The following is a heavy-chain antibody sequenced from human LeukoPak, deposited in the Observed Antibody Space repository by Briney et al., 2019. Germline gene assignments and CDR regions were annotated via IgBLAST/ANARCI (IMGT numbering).Heavy chain of an antibody. V-gene: IGHV1-46*01. Sequence: ASVKVSCKASGYTFTSNYIHRVRQAPGQGLEWMGMIYPRDGSTSYAQKFQGRVTVTRDTSTSTVHMELSGLRSEDTAVCYCARDQEGFDYWGQGTLVTVSS. CDR2: IYPRDGST. CDR3: ARDQEGFDY. J-gene: IGHJ4*02. CDR1: GYTFTSNY.